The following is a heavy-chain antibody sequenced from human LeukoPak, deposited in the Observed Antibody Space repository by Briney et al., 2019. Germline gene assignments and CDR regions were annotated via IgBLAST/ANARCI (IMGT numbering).Heavy chain of an antibody. CDR1: GGSISSGGYY. Sequence: SSETLSLTCTVSGGSISSGGYYWGWIRQHPGKGLEWIGYIYYSGSTYYNPALKSRVTISVDTFKNQFSLKLSSVTAADTAVYYCARGDLRYFDYWGQGTLVTVSS. V-gene: IGHV4-31*03. CDR2: IYYSGST. J-gene: IGHJ4*02. CDR3: ARGDLRYFDY.